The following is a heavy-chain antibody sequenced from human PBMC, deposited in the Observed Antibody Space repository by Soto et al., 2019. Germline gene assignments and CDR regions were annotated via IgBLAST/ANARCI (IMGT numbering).Heavy chain of an antibody. CDR1: GFTFSSYE. D-gene: IGHD5-18*01. Sequence: GGSLRLSCGASGFTFSSYEMNWVRQAPGKGLEWVSYISSSGSTIYYADSVKGRFTISRDNAKNSLYLQMNSLRAEDTAVYYCAREHSGYRFDYWGQGTLVTVSS. J-gene: IGHJ4*02. CDR2: ISSSGSTI. V-gene: IGHV3-48*03. CDR3: AREHSGYRFDY.